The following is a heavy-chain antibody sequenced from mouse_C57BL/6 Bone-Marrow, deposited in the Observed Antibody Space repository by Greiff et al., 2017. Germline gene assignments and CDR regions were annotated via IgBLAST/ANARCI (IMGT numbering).Heavy chain of an antibody. Sequence: VQLQQSGAELVKPGASVKLSCTASGFNIKDTYMHWVKQRPEQGLEWIGRIDPANGNTKYDPKFQGKATITADTSSNTAYLQLRSLTSEDTAVYYCARGGKGGYYAMDYWGQGTSVTVSS. CDR3: ARGGKGGYYAMDY. J-gene: IGHJ4*01. CDR2: IDPANGNT. CDR1: GFNIKDTY. D-gene: IGHD2-1*01. V-gene: IGHV14-3*02.